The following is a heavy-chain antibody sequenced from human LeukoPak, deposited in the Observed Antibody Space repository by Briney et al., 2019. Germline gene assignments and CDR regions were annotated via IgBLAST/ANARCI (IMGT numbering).Heavy chain of an antibody. CDR3: ARGSSNTCGRNPYFDY. CDR1: GYSFTRYA. D-gene: IGHD1-14*01. V-gene: IGHV1-18*01. CDR2: SSTYNGDT. J-gene: IGHJ4*02. Sequence: GASVKVSCKASGYSFTRYAIMWVRQAPGKGLEWMGWSSTYNGDTNYAQQLQGRVIMTTDTSTSTAYMELRSLTSDDTAVYYCARGSSNTCGRNPYFDYWGQGTLVTVCS.